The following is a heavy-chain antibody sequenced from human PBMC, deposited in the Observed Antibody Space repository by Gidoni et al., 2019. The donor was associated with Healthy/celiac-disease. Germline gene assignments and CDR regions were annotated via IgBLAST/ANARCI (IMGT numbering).Heavy chain of an antibody. Sequence: QVQLQESGPGLVKPSETLSLTCTVSGGSISSYYWSWIRQPPGKGPEWIGYIYYSGSTNYNPSLKSRVTISVDTSKNQFSLKLSSVTAADTAVYYCASGVVAAHDFDYWGQGTLVTVSS. V-gene: IGHV4-59*01. CDR2: IYYSGST. J-gene: IGHJ4*02. D-gene: IGHD2-15*01. CDR3: ASGVVAAHDFDY. CDR1: GGSISSYY.